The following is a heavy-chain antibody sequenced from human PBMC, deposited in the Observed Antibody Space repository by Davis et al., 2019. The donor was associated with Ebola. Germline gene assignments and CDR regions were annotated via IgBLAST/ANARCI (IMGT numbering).Heavy chain of an antibody. CDR3: ARAIGYDSSGYYYRGFDY. Sequence: ASVKVSCKASGYTFSNYGFSWVRQAPGQGLEWMGWISAYNGDTIYAQKFQGRVTITRDTSASTAYMELRSLRSDDTAVYYCARAIGYDSSGYYYRGFDYWGQGTLVTVSS. J-gene: IGHJ4*02. CDR2: ISAYNGDT. V-gene: IGHV1-18*01. CDR1: GYTFSNYG. D-gene: IGHD3-22*01.